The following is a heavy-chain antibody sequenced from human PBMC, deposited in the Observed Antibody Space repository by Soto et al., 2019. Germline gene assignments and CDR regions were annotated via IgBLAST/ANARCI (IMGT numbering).Heavy chain of an antibody. CDR2: IRNKANSYTT. Sequence: EVQLVESGGGLVQPGGSLRLSCAASGFTFSDHYMDWVRQAPGKGLEWVGRIRNKANSYTTEYAASVKGRFTISRDDSLSSLYLQMKSLKTEDTAVYYCSRAGILTTPYYFDYWGQGTLVTVSS. CDR3: SRAGILTTPYYFDY. CDR1: GFTFSDHY. D-gene: IGHD2-21*01. J-gene: IGHJ4*02. V-gene: IGHV3-72*01.